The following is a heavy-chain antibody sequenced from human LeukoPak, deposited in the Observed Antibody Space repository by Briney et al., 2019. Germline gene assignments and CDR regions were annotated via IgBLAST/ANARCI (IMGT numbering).Heavy chain of an antibody. D-gene: IGHD3-10*01. Sequence: GGSLTLSCAASGFTFSSYAMSWVRHAPGKGLEWVTAISGSGGSTYYAESVKGRFTISRDNSKNTLYMQMNSPRDEDTAVYYCAKWTSRGGSGSNHFDYWGQGTLVTVSS. V-gene: IGHV3-23*01. CDR1: GFTFSSYA. CDR2: ISGSGGST. J-gene: IGHJ4*02. CDR3: AKWTSRGGSGSNHFDY.